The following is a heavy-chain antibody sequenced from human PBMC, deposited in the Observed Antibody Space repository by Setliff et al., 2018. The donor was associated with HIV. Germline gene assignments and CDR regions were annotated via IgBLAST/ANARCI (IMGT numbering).Heavy chain of an antibody. CDR1: GFTFSNAW. V-gene: IGHV3-7*01. J-gene: IGHJ4*02. CDR3: AREALSRDGYSYFDY. Sequence: GSLRLSCAAAGFTFSNAWMTWVRQAPGKGLEWVANIKQDGSENYFVDSVKGRFTISRDNTRSSLFLHMDSLTAEDTAVYYCAREALSRDGYSYFDYWGQGTLVTVSS. CDR2: IKQDGSEN. D-gene: IGHD5-12*01.